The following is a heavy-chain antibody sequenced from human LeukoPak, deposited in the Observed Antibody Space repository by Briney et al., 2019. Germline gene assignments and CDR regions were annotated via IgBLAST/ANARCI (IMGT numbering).Heavy chain of an antibody. Sequence: AGGSLRLSCAASGFTFSSYAMSWVRQAPGKGLEWVSAIGTAGDTYYPGSVKGRFTISRENAKNSLYLQMNSLRAEDTAVYYCAGGYSSGWYPGFADYWGPGTLVTVSS. D-gene: IGHD6-19*01. CDR2: IGTAGDT. J-gene: IGHJ4*02. CDR3: AGGYSSGWYPGFADY. V-gene: IGHV3-13*01. CDR1: GFTFSSYA.